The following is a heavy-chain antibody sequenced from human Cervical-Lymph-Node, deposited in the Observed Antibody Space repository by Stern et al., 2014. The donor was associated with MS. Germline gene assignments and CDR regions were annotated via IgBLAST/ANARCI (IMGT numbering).Heavy chain of an antibody. J-gene: IGHJ5*02. CDR1: GYTFTENW. CDR3: ARRSDCPSPSCNVHWFDP. CDR2: IDQSNSYI. D-gene: IGHD2-2*01. Sequence: QLVESGGEVKKPGESLTLSCKSSGYTFTENWITWVRHIPGKGLEWLGAIDQSNSYINYNASFQGHFPFSVDKSIGTAYLHWNSLKASGTAIYYCARRSDCPSPSCNVHWFDPWGQGTLVTVSS. V-gene: IGHV5-10-1*01.